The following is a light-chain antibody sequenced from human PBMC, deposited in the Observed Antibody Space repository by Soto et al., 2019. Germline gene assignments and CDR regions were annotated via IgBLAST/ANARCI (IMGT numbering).Light chain of an antibody. CDR3: HQYGASPRT. Sequence: EIVLTQSPDTLSLSPGERATLSCRASQSVTSSYLAWYQQKPGQAPRLLIFGASNRATGIPDRFSGSGSGTDFTLTIHGLEPEDFAVYSCHQYGASPRTFGQGTKVEIK. V-gene: IGKV3-20*01. CDR1: QSVTSSY. CDR2: GAS. J-gene: IGKJ1*01.